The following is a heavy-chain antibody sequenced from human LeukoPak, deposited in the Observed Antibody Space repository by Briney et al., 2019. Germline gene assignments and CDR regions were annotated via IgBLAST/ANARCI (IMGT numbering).Heavy chain of an antibody. D-gene: IGHD3/OR15-3a*01. CDR3: ARADGTGGPYDY. CDR2: ISHDGSIK. V-gene: IGHV3-33*05. Sequence: GGSLRLSCAASGFTFSSYGMHWVRQAPGKGLEWVAVISHDGSIKYYADSVKGRFTISRDNSKNTVFLQMNSLRAEDTAVYYCARADGTGGPYDYWGQGTLVTVSS. J-gene: IGHJ4*02. CDR1: GFTFSSYG.